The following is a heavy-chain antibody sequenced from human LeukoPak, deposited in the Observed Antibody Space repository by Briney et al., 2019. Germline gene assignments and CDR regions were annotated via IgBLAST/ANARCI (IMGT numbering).Heavy chain of an antibody. CDR3: ARDQPRINGFDI. V-gene: IGHV6-1*01. J-gene: IGHJ3*02. Sequence: SQTLSLTCAISGDSVSRNSWNWIRQSPSRGLEWLGRIYYKSKWFNDYAVSVKSRITINPDTSKNQFSLQLNSVTPEDTALYYCARDQPRINGFDIWGQGTMVTVSS. CDR1: GDSVSRNS. D-gene: IGHD3-16*01. CDR2: IYYKSKWFN.